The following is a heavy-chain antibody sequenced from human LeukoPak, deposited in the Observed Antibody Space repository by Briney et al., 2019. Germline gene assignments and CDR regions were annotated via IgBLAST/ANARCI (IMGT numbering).Heavy chain of an antibody. V-gene: IGHV3-30*18. CDR1: EFTFNNYG. CDR2: ISKDGSNE. D-gene: IGHD6-19*01. CDR3: AKHSSGITVAGTIQY. Sequence: GGSLRLSCSASEFTFNNYGMHWVRQAPGKGLEWVALISKDGSNEYYADSVKGRFTISRDNSKNTLDLQMNSLRADDTAVYYCAKHSSGITVAGTIQYWIQGTLVTVSS. J-gene: IGHJ4*02.